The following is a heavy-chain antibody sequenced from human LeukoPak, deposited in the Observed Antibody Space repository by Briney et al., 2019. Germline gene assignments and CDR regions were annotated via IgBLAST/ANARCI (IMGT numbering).Heavy chain of an antibody. CDR1: GGSISSHY. CDR3: ARVVTMVRGVTQTNWFDP. V-gene: IGHV4-34*01. Sequence: SETLSLTCTVSGGSISSHYWSWIRQPPGRGLEWIGEINHSGSTNYNPSLKSRVTISVDTSKNQFSLKLSSVTAADTAVYYCARVVTMVRGVTQTNWFDPWGQGTLVTVSS. J-gene: IGHJ5*02. D-gene: IGHD3-10*01. CDR2: INHSGST.